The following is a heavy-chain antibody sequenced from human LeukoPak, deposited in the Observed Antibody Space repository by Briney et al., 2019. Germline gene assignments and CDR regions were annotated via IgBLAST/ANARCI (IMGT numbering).Heavy chain of an antibody. CDR2: IYHSGST. V-gene: IGHV4-59*08. J-gene: IGHJ4*02. CDR1: GGSISSYY. Sequence: SETLSLTCTVSGGSISSYYRSWIRQPPGKGLEGIGYIYHSGSTNYNPSLKSRVTISVDTSKNQISLKLSSVTAADTAVYYCARHGNFYGSSGYYYGFDYWGQGTLVTVSS. CDR3: ARHGNFYGSSGYYYGFDY. D-gene: IGHD3-22*01.